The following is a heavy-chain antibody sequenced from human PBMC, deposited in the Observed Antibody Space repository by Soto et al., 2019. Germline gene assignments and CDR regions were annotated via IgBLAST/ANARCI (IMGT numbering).Heavy chain of an antibody. Sequence: GESLKISCKGSGYSFTSYWISWVRQMPGKGLEWMGRIDPSDSYTNYSPSFQGHVTISADKSISTAYLQWSSLKASDTAMYYCARSCRIAAASYNWFDPWGQGTLVTVSS. V-gene: IGHV5-10-1*01. CDR3: ARSCRIAAASYNWFDP. J-gene: IGHJ5*02. CDR2: IDPSDSYT. CDR1: GYSFTSYW. D-gene: IGHD6-13*01.